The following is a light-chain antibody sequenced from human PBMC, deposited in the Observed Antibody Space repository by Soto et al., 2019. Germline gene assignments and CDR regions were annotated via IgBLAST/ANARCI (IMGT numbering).Light chain of an antibody. CDR3: QEYGSAPPWT. CDR2: GAS. J-gene: IGKJ1*01. CDR1: QSVSSSY. V-gene: IGKV3-20*01. Sequence: ELVLTQSPGTLSLSPGERATLSCRASQSVSSSYLAWYQQKPGQAPRLLIYGASSRATGIPDRFSGSGSGTDFTLTISRLAPEDVAVYYCQEYGSAPPWTFGQGTKVEIK.